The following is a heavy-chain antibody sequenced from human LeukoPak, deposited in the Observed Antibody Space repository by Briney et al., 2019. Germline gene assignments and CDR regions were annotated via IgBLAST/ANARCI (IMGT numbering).Heavy chain of an antibody. Sequence: GGSLRLSCAASGFTFSSYAMSWVRQAPGKGLEWVANIKQDGSEKYYVDSVEGRFTISRDNAKNSLYLQMNSLRAEDTAVYYCARDKRGSYHDAFDIWGQGTMVTVSS. V-gene: IGHV3-7*01. CDR3: ARDKRGSYHDAFDI. D-gene: IGHD1-26*01. CDR1: GFTFSSYA. CDR2: IKQDGSEK. J-gene: IGHJ3*02.